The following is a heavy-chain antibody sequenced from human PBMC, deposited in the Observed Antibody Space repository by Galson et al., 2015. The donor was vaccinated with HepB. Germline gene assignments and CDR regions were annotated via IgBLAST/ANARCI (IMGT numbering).Heavy chain of an antibody. CDR2: ISSSSSYI. CDR1: GFTFSSYS. V-gene: IGHV3-21*01. CDR3: ARVGAGGGELVYYYYYGMDV. Sequence: SLRLSCAASGFTFSSYSMNWVRQAPGKGLEWVSSISSSSSYIYYADSVKGRFTISRDNAKNSLYLQMNSLRAEDTAVYYCARVGAGGGELVYYYYYGMDVWGQGTTVTVSS. D-gene: IGHD2-21*01. J-gene: IGHJ6*02.